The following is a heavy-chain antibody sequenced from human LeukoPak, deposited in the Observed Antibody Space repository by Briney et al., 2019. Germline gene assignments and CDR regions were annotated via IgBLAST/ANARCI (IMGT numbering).Heavy chain of an antibody. CDR3: AKDPGYVGTPEFDP. Sequence: GGSLRLSCAASGFTFNNYGMHWVRQAPGKGLEWVAFIRYNGNNQYYADSVKGRFTISRDNSKNTLYLQMNSLKGDDAAVYYCAKDPGYVGTPEFDPWGQGTLVTVSS. CDR1: GFTFNNYG. V-gene: IGHV3-30*02. D-gene: IGHD1-1*01. CDR2: IRYNGNNQ. J-gene: IGHJ5*02.